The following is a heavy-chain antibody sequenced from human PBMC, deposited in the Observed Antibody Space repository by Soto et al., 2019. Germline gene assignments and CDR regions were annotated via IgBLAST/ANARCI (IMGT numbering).Heavy chain of an antibody. V-gene: IGHV4-34*01. Sequence: PSETLSLTCAVYGGSFSGYYWSWIRQPPGKGLEWIGEINHSGSTNYNPSLKSRVTISVDTSKNQFSLKLSSVAAADTAVYYCARRSMVRGVIITRSGYFDYWGQGTLVTVS. J-gene: IGHJ4*02. CDR2: INHSGST. CDR3: ARRSMVRGVIITRSGYFDY. D-gene: IGHD3-10*01. CDR1: GGSFSGYY.